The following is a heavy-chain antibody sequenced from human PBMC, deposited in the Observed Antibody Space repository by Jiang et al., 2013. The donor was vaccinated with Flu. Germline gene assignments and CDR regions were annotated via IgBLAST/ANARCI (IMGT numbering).Heavy chain of an antibody. CDR3: ARVYDSYYFDW. Sequence: VQLVESGGGVVQPGRSLRLSCAASGFTFGSYGMHWVRQAPGKGLEWVAVIWYDGSEKYYADSVKGRFTISRDNSKNMVYLQMNTLRAEDTAVYFCARVYDSYYFDWWGQGALVTVSS. J-gene: IGHJ4*02. D-gene: IGHD2-8*01. CDR1: GFTFGSYG. CDR2: IWYDGSEK. V-gene: IGHV3-33*01.